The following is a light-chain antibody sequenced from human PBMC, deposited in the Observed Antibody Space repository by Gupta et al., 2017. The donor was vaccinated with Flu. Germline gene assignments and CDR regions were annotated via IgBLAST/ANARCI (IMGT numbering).Light chain of an antibody. V-gene: IGLV3-19*01. CDR2: AKN. Sequence: SSDLTQDPAVSVALGQPVRITCQGDSLRNSYASGYQQKPGQAPVLGRYAKNIRPSGIPDRFAGASSGNTASLTITGAQAEDEADYYCNERDSTDNHQAVFGGGTKLTVL. J-gene: IGLJ2*01. CDR1: SLRNSY. CDR3: NERDSTDNHQAV.